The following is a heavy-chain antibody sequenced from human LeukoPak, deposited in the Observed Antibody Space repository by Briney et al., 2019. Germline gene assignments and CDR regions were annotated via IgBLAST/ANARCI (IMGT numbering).Heavy chain of an antibody. D-gene: IGHD6-19*01. CDR1: GFTFTNYW. V-gene: IGHV3-7*03. CDR2: IKQDGNEK. CDR3: AKDLGSGWFDFDY. Sequence: PGGSLRLSCAASGFTFTNYWMSWVRQAPGTGLEWVANIKQDGNEKYYVDSVRGRFTITRDNAKNSLYLQMNSLRAEDTAVYYCAKDLGSGWFDFDYWGQGTLVTVSS. J-gene: IGHJ4*02.